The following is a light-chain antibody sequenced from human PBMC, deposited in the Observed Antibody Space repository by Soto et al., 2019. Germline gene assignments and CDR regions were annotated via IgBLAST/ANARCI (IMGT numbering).Light chain of an antibody. CDR3: CSYGLADSDYLV. J-gene: IGLJ3*02. CDR1: SSDVGGNDY. Sequence: QSALTQPPSASGSPGQSVTISCTGASSDVGGNDYVSWYQHHPGKVPKLMIFEVNKRPSGVPHRFSGSKSGNTASLTVSGLQAEDEADYYGCSYGLADSDYLVFGGGTKVTVL. CDR2: EVN. V-gene: IGLV2-8*01.